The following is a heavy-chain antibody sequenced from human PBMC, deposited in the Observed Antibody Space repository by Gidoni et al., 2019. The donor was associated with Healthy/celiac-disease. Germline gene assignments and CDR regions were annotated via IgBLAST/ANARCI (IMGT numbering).Heavy chain of an antibody. J-gene: IGHJ4*02. CDR1: GFTFSHAW. Sequence: VPLVQSGGVVVKPGWSLILSCADSGFTFSHAWLGWVRQATGKGLEWVGRIKSKTDGGTTDYAAPVKGRFTISRDDSKNTLYLQMNSLKTEDTAVYYCTTDLLEPSWGQGTLVTVSS. V-gene: IGHV3-15*01. D-gene: IGHD1-1*01. CDR3: TTDLLEPS. CDR2: IKSKTDGGTT.